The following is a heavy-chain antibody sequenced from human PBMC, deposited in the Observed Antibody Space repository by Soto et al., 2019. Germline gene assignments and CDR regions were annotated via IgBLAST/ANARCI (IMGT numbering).Heavy chain of an antibody. CDR1: GYTFTSYA. Sequence: ASVKVSFKASGYTFTSYAMHWVRQAPGQGLEWMGWTGAYNGNTNYAQKFQGRVTMTADTSTNTAYMELRSLRYDDTAVYYCARGGGIYSIAWPIDHWGQGTLVTVSS. V-gene: IGHV1-18*01. J-gene: IGHJ4*02. CDR3: ARGGGIYSIAWPIDH. CDR2: TGAYNGNT. D-gene: IGHD3-16*01.